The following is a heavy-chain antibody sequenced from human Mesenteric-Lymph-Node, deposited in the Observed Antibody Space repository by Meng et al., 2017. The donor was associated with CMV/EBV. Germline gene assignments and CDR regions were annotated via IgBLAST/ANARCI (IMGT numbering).Heavy chain of an antibody. Sequence: ASVKVSCKASGDTFNSYTVTWVRQAPGQGLEWMGWISAYNGNTNYAQKLQGRVTMTTDTSTSTAYMELRSLRSDDTAVYYCAREIRGYSGYDLYFDYWGQGTLVTVSS. D-gene: IGHD5-12*01. CDR2: ISAYNGNT. V-gene: IGHV1-18*01. CDR3: AREIRGYSGYDLYFDY. J-gene: IGHJ4*02. CDR1: GDTFNSYT.